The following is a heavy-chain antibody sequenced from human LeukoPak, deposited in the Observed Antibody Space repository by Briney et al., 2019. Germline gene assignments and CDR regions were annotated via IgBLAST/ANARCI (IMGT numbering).Heavy chain of an antibody. Sequence: PGRSLRLSCAASGFTFDDYAMHWVRQAPGKGLEWVSGISWNSGSIGYADSVKGRFTISRDNAKNSLYLQMNSLRAEDTALYYWAKDSRDYYDCSGYTFDYWGQGTLVTVSS. CDR2: ISWNSGSI. J-gene: IGHJ4*02. CDR1: GFTFDDYA. CDR3: AKDSRDYYDCSGYTFDY. V-gene: IGHV3-9*01. D-gene: IGHD3-22*01.